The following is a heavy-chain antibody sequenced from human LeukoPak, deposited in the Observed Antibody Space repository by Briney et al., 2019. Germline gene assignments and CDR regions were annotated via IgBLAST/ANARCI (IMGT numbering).Heavy chain of an antibody. CDR3: ARDSKDVTMIVPAY. J-gene: IGHJ4*02. CDR2: IYYSGST. D-gene: IGHD3-22*01. V-gene: IGHV4-31*03. Sequence: PSETLSLTCTVSGGSISSGGYYWSWIRQHPGKGLEWIGYIYYSGSTYYNPSLKSRVTISVDTSKNQFSLKLSSVTAADTAVYYCARDSKDVTMIVPAYWGQGTLVTVSS. CDR1: GGSISSGGYY.